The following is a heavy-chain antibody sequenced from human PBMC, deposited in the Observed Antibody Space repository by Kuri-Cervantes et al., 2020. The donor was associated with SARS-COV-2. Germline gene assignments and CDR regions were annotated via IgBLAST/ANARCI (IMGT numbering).Heavy chain of an antibody. J-gene: IGHJ4*02. CDR3: TTERWLVPVFDY. D-gene: IGHD6-19*01. CDR1: GFTFSDYY. V-gene: IGHV3-69-1*02. CDR2: ISSSSTI. Sequence: GGSLRLSCAASGFTFSDYYMNWVRQAPGKGLEWVSSISSSSTIYYADSVKGRFTISRDNAKNSLYLQMNSLRAEDTAVYYCTTERWLVPVFDYWGQGTLVTVSS.